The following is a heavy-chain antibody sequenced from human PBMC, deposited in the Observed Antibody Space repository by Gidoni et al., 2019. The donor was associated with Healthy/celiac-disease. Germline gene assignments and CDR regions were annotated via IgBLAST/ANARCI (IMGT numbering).Heavy chain of an antibody. D-gene: IGHD3-16*01. CDR3: ARIWGANWFDP. V-gene: IGHV4-31*03. CDR1: VGSISSGGYY. J-gene: IGHJ5*02. Sequence: QVQLQESGPGLVTPSQTLSLTFTVSVGSISSGGYYWSWIRQHPGKGLEWIGYIYYSGSTYYNPSLKSRVTISVDTSKNQFSLKLSSVTAADTAVYYCARIWGANWFDPWGQGTLVTVSS. CDR2: IYYSGST.